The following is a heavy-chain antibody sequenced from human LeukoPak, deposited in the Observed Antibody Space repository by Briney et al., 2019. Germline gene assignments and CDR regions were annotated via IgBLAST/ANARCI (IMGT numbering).Heavy chain of an antibody. V-gene: IGHV4-59*01. CDR3: ARLKTAAGIFDY. D-gene: IGHD6-13*01. J-gene: IGHJ4*02. CDR1: GGSISSYY. CDR2: IYYSGST. Sequence: SETLSLTCTVSGGSISSYYWSWLRQPPGKGLEWIGYIYYSGSTNYHPSLKSRVTISVDTSKNQFSLKLSSVTAADTAVYYCARLKTAAGIFDYWGRGTLVTVSS.